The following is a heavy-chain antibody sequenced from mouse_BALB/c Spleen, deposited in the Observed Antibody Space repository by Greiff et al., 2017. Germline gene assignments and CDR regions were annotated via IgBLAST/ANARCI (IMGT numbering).Heavy chain of an antibody. Sequence: EVHLVESGGGLVQPGGSRKLSCAASGFTFSSFGMHWVRQAPEKGLEWVAYISSGSSTIYYADTVKGRFTISRDNPKNTLFLQMTSLRSEDTAMYYCARSGYYDPLFAYWGQGTLVTVSA. D-gene: IGHD2-4*01. V-gene: IGHV5-17*02. CDR1: GFTFSSFG. J-gene: IGHJ3*01. CDR3: ARSGYYDPLFAY. CDR2: ISSGSSTI.